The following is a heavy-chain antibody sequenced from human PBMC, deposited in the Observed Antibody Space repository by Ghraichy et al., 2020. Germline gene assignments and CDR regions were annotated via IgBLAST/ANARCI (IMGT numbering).Heavy chain of an antibody. CDR3: ARGANHNGMDV. V-gene: IGHV3-30*02. J-gene: IGHJ6*02. D-gene: IGHD1-14*01. CDR2: ILYDGSRK. Sequence: GGSLRLSCAVSGFTFSSYGMYWVRQAPGKGLEWVSLILYDGSRKYYADSVKGRFTISRDNSKNTLYVQMNSLRLEGTAVYYCARGANHNGMDVWGQGTTVTVSS. CDR1: GFTFSSYG.